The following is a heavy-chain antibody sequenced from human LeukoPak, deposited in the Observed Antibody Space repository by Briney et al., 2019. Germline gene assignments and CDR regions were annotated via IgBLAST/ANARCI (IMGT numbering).Heavy chain of an antibody. J-gene: IGHJ3*02. CDR1: GDSVSSRSYY. V-gene: IGHV4-39*07. CDR2: IYYSGST. Sequence: SETLSLTCTVSGDSVSSRSYYWGWIRQPPGKGLEWIGNIYYSGSTYYNPSLKSRVTISLDTSKNHFSLKLNSVTAADTAVYYCAGLPPGLRGDAFDIWGQGTMVTVSS. CDR3: AGLPPGLRGDAFDI. D-gene: IGHD4-17*01.